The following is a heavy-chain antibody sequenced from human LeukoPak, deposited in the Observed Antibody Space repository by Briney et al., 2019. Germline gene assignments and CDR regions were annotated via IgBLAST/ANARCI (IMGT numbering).Heavy chain of an antibody. V-gene: IGHV1-18*01. D-gene: IGHD6-19*01. J-gene: IGHJ4*02. CDR1: GYTFTSYG. CDR3: ARLHEWYSSGWFKDY. Sequence: GASVKVSCKASGYTFTSYGISWVRQAAGQGLEWNGWISAYNGNTNYAQKLQGRATMTTDTSTSTAYMELRSLRSDDTAVYYCARLHEWYSSGWFKDYWGQGTLVTVSS. CDR2: ISAYNGNT.